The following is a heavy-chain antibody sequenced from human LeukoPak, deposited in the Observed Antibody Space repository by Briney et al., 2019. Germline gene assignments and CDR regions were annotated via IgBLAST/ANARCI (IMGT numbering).Heavy chain of an antibody. CDR2: INPNSGGT. CDR1: GYTLTGYY. D-gene: IGHD3-10*01. J-gene: IGHJ5*02. CDR3: ARLNGSGSSNWFDP. Sequence: ASVKVSCKASGYTLTGYYMHWVRQAPGQGLEWMGWINPNSGGTNYAQKFQGWVTMTRDTSISTAYMELSRLRSDDTAVYYCARLNGSGSSNWFDPWGQGTLVTVSS. V-gene: IGHV1-2*04.